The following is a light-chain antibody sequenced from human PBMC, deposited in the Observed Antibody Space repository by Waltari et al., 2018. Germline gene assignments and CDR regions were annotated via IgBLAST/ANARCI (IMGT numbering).Light chain of an antibody. CDR3: QQGSIWPLT. Sequence: EIVLTQSPATLSLSPGDRATLSCRASESIATHLAWFRQKPGQPPRLLLYDASTRATGIPARFSGSGFGTDFTLTISSLDPEDFAVYYCQQGSIWPLTFGGGTKVEIK. CDR2: DAS. V-gene: IGKV3-11*01. J-gene: IGKJ4*01. CDR1: ESIATH.